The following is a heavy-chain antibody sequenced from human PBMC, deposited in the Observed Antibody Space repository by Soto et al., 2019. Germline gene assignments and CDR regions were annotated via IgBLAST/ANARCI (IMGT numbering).Heavy chain of an antibody. V-gene: IGHV3-30*18. D-gene: IGHD3-16*01. CDR3: PKDRVGGNFYTPIGF. CDR1: GFNFDNYG. J-gene: IGHJ4*02. Sequence: PGGSLRLSCQASGFNFDNYGMHWVRQAPGKGLEWVAVITYDGSNKYYADSVKGRFTISRDNSKNTLSLHLNTLKPEDTAVYHCPKDRVGGNFYTPIGFWGQGTLVTVSS. CDR2: ITYDGSNK.